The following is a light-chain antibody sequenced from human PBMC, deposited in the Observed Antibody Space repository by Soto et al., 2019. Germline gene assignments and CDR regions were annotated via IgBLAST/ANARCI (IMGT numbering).Light chain of an antibody. J-gene: IGKJ4*01. CDR2: GAS. V-gene: IGKV3-15*01. CDR1: QSVSSN. Sequence: VMTQSPATLSVSPGERATLSCRASQSVSSNLAWYQQRPGQAPRLLIYGASTRATGIPARFSGSGSGTEFTLTISSLQTEDFVVYYCQQYNNWPRATFGGGTKVDIK. CDR3: QQYNNWPRAT.